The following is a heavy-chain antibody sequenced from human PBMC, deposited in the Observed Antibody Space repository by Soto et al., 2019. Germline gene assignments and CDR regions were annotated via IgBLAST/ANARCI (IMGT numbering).Heavy chain of an antibody. CDR2: IYYSGST. D-gene: IGHD3-10*01. CDR1: GGSITSSSYY. V-gene: IGHV4-39*01. CDR3: GFGRFPSTVFDI. J-gene: IGHJ3*02. Sequence: PSETLSLTCTVSGGSITSSSYYWGWIRQPPGKGLEWIGSIYYSGSTYYNPSLKSRVTISVDTSKNQFSLKLSSVTAADTAVYYCGFGRFPSTVFDIWGQGTMVTVS.